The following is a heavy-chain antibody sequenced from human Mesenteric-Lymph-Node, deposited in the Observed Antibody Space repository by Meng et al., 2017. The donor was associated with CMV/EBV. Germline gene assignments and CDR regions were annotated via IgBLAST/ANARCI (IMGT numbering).Heavy chain of an antibody. CDR2: ISYDGSNK. CDR3: ARDRYTYGHRRPDY. J-gene: IGHJ4*02. CDR1: GLTCSSLG. V-gene: IGHV3-30*03. D-gene: IGHD5-18*01. Sequence: ASGLTCSSLGMHWVRQAPGKGLEWVAVISYDGSNKYYLDSVKGRFTVSRDNSKNTLYLQMNSLRAEDTAVYYCARDRYTYGHRRPDYWGQGTLVTVSS.